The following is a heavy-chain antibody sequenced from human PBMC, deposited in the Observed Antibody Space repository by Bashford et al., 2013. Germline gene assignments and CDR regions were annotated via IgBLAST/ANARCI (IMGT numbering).Heavy chain of an antibody. J-gene: IGHJ5*02. V-gene: IGHV4-59*01. Sequence: SETLSLTCTVSNGSIXSYYWSWIRQPPGKGLEWIGYIYYNGNTDYNPSLRSRVTISVDMSKNQFSLKLNSVTAADTAFYYCARTFAADSSYADSTGFDPWGQGTLVTVSS. CDR3: ARTFAADSSYADSTGFDP. CDR1: NGSIXSYY. D-gene: IGHD2-8*02. CDR2: IYYNGNT.